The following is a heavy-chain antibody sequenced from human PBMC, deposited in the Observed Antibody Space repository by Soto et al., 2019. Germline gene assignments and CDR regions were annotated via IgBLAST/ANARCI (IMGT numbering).Heavy chain of an antibody. CDR1: GSSISSYY. J-gene: IGHJ6*03. Sequence: SETLSLTCTVSGSSISSYYWSWIRQPPGKGLEWIGYIYYSGSTNYNPSLKSRVTISVDTSKNQFSLKLSSVTAADTAVYYCARTDLGYSSGWYDYYYYMDVWGKGTTVTVSS. CDR3: ARTDLGYSSGWYDYYYYMDV. D-gene: IGHD6-19*01. V-gene: IGHV4-59*01. CDR2: IYYSGST.